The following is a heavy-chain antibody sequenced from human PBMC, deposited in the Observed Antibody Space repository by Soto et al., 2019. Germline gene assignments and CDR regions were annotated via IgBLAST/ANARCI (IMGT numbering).Heavy chain of an antibody. CDR3: ARGIEGWYQGRYYYGMDV. Sequence: QVQLQESGPGLVKPSETLSLTCTVSGGSVSSGSYYWSWIRQPPEKGPESIGYIYYSGSTNYNPSLKSRVTISVDTSKNQFSLKLSSVTAADTAVYYCARGIEGWYQGRYYYGMDVRGQGATVTVSS. V-gene: IGHV4-61*01. D-gene: IGHD6-19*01. CDR1: GGSVSSGSYY. J-gene: IGHJ6*02. CDR2: IYYSGST.